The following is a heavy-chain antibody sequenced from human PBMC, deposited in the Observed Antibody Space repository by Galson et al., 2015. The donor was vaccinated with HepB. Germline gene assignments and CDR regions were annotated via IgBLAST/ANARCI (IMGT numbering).Heavy chain of an antibody. CDR2: IWYDGSNK. V-gene: IGHV3-33*08. D-gene: IGHD3-16*02. Sequence: SLRLSCAASGFAFSSYWVSWIRQGPGKGLEWVAVIWYDGSNKYYADSVKGRFTISRDNSKNTLYLQMNSRRAEDTAVYYCARAGKGIWGSYRFDAFDIWGQGTMVTVSS. CDR3: ARAGKGIWGSYRFDAFDI. CDR1: GFAFSSYW. J-gene: IGHJ3*02.